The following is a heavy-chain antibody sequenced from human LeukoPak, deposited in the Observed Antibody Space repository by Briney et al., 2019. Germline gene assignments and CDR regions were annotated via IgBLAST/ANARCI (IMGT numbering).Heavy chain of an antibody. CDR3: ARGAYFWSGYSQYNWFDP. D-gene: IGHD3-3*01. CDR2: INHSGST. CDR1: GGSFSGYY. Sequence: SETLSLTCAVYGGSFSGYYWSWIRQPPGKGLEWIGEINHSGSTNYNPSLKSRVTISVDTSKNQFSLKLSSVTAADTAVYYCARGAYFWSGYSQYNWFDPWGQGTLVTVSS. V-gene: IGHV4-34*01. J-gene: IGHJ5*02.